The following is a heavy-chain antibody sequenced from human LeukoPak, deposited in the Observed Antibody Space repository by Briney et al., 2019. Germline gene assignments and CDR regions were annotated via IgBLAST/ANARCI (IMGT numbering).Heavy chain of an antibody. CDR2: IWYDGNNK. CDR1: GFTFSSND. CDR3: ATDAGHWFDP. J-gene: IGHJ5*02. V-gene: IGHV3-33*01. Sequence: GGSLRLSCAASGFTFSSNDMHWVRRAPGKGLEWVAVIWYDGNNKYYADSVKGRFTISRDNSKNTLFPQMNSLRAEDTAVYYCATDAGHWFDPWGQGTLVTVSS.